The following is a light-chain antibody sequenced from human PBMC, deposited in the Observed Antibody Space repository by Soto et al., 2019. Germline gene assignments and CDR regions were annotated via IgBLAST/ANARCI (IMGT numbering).Light chain of an antibody. Sequence: DIQMTQFPSTLSASVGDRVTITCRASQSVGAWLAWYQQKPGKAPKVLIARSSSLQGGVPSRFSGSGSGTEFPLTISSLQPDDLATYYCRQYNSYWSFGQGTKVEIK. CDR3: RQYNSYWS. V-gene: IGKV1-5*03. CDR1: QSVGAW. J-gene: IGKJ1*01. CDR2: RSS.